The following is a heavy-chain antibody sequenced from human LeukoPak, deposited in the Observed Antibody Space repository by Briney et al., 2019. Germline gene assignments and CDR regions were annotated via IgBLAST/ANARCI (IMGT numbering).Heavy chain of an antibody. CDR3: VKYSSSSNFYYGMDV. CDR1: GFTFSSYA. V-gene: IGHV3-30-3*02. CDR2: ISYDGSNK. J-gene: IGHJ6*02. D-gene: IGHD6-13*01. Sequence: PGGSLRLSCAASGFTFSSYAMHWVRQAPGKGLEWVAVISYDGSNKYYADSVKGRFTISRDNSKNTLYLQMNSLRAEDTAVYYCVKYSSSSNFYYGMDVWGQGTTVTVSS.